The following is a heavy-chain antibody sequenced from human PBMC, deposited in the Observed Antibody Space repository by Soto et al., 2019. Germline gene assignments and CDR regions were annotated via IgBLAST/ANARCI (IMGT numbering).Heavy chain of an antibody. D-gene: IGHD2-15*01. CDR3: ARGSTLGYCSGGSCLRNDY. V-gene: IGHV4-34*01. J-gene: IGHJ4*02. CDR2: INHSGST. CDR1: GGSFSGYY. Sequence: QVQLQQWGAGLLKPSETLSLTCAVYGGSFSGYYWSWIRQPPGKGLEWIGEINHSGSTNYNPSLKIRVTISVDTSKNQFSLKLSSVTAADTAVYYCARGSTLGYCSGGSCLRNDYWGQGTLVTVSS.